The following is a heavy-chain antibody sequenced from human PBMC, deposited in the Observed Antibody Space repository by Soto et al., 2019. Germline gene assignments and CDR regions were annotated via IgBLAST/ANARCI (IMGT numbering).Heavy chain of an antibody. CDR2: ISTSGATR. Sequence: ETLSLTCTVSGGPISSYYWSWVRQAPGKGLEWVAHISTSGATRYYADSVKGRFTISRDNAKTSLYLQMDSLRNEDTAVYYCARFFGSGFDYWGQGTLVTVSS. D-gene: IGHD6-19*01. J-gene: IGHJ4*02. CDR3: ARFFGSGFDY. CDR1: GGPISSYY. V-gene: IGHV3-48*02.